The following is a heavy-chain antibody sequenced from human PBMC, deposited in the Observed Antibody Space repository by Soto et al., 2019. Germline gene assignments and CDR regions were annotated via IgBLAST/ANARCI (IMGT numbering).Heavy chain of an antibody. CDR1: GGSVSSYY. CDR3: ARDFDPFNY. CDR2: IHYSGST. V-gene: IGHV4-59*02. Sequence: PPETLSLSSSVSGGSVSSYYWSWIRQPPGKGLEWIGYIHYSGSTNYNPSLKGRVTISVDTSKNQFSLKLTSVTAADTAVYFCARDFDPFNYWGQGSLVTVSS. D-gene: IGHD3-9*01. J-gene: IGHJ4*02.